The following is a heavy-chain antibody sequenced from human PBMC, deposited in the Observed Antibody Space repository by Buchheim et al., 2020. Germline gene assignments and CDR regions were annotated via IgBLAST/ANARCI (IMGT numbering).Heavy chain of an antibody. CDR1: GFTFSSYS. CDR2: ITTSSSAI. J-gene: IGHJ6*02. D-gene: IGHD3-10*01. CDR3: AKLVRSLYYGMDV. V-gene: IGHV3-48*02. Sequence: EVQLVESGGGLVQPGGSLRLSCAASGFTFSSYSMNWVRQAPGKGLEWVSYITTSSSAIDYADSVKGRFTISRDNAKNSLYLQMNSLRDEDTAVYYCAKLVRSLYYGMDVWGQGTT.